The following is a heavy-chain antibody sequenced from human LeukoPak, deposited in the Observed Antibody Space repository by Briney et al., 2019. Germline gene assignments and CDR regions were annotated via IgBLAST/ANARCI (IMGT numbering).Heavy chain of an antibody. J-gene: IGHJ4*02. CDR2: IIPIFGTA. CDR1: GGTFSSYA. D-gene: IGHD6-19*01. CDR3: ARDLAQVAGTDY. Sequence: GAPVKVSCKASGGTFSSYAISWVRQAPGQGLEWMGGIIPIFGTANYAQKFQGRVTITADESTSTAYMELSSLRSEDTAAYYCARDLAQVAGTDYWGQGTLVTVSS. V-gene: IGHV1-69*13.